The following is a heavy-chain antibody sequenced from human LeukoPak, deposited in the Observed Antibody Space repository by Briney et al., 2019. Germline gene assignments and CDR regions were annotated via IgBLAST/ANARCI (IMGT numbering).Heavy chain of an antibody. J-gene: IGHJ4*02. CDR1: GGSISSSSYY. V-gene: IGHV4-39*01. CDR3: ARYYRDYYGSGSHRRGYFDY. Sequence: SETLSLTCTVSGGSISSSSYYWGWIRQPPGKELEWIGSIYYSGSTYYNPSLKSRVTISVDTSKNQFSLKLSSVTAADTAVYYCARYYRDYYGSGSHRRGYFDYWGQGTLVTVSS. D-gene: IGHD3-10*01. CDR2: IYYSGST.